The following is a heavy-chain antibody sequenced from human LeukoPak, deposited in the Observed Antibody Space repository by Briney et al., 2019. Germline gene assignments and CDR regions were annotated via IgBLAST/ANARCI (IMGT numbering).Heavy chain of an antibody. CDR1: GGPFSPYV. Sequence: ASVKVSCKASGGPFSPYVISWVRQAPGQGLEWMGRIIPSLRTENYAQKFQARVTFSADTSTNTAYMELTGLTSDDTAVYYCARDRVAVIGTADHFFGMDAWGQGTSVTVSS. J-gene: IGHJ6*02. CDR2: IIPSLRTE. CDR3: ARDRVAVIGTADHFFGMDA. D-gene: IGHD2-21*01. V-gene: IGHV1-69*04.